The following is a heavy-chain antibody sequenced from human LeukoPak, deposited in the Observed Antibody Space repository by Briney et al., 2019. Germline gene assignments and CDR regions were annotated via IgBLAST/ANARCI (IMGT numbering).Heavy chain of an antibody. CDR3: VRGGIVGTTARIPLFDY. Sequence: SETLSLTCTVSGGSISSYYWSWVRQPPGKGLEWIGYIYYSGSTNYNPSLKSRVTMSVNTSKNQFSLKLSSVTAADTAVYYCVRGGIVGTTARIPLFDYWGQGTLVTVSS. CDR2: IYYSGST. V-gene: IGHV4-59*01. CDR1: GGSISSYY. D-gene: IGHD1-26*01. J-gene: IGHJ4*02.